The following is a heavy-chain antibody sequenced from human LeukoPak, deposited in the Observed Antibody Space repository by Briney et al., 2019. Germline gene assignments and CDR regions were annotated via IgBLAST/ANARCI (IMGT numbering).Heavy chain of an antibody. Sequence: GGSLRLSCAASGFTFSDYYMSWIRQAPGKGLEWVSYISSSGSTIYYADSVKGRFTVSRDNSKNTLYLQMNSLRAEDTAVYYCVRGAYSSSWLNFDYWGKGTLVTVSS. J-gene: IGHJ4*02. D-gene: IGHD6-13*01. CDR2: ISSSGSTI. CDR3: VRGAYSSSWLNFDY. CDR1: GFTFSDYY. V-gene: IGHV3-11*04.